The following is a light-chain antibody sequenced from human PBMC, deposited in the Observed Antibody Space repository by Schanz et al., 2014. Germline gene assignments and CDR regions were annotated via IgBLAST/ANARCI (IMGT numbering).Light chain of an antibody. Sequence: DIQMTQSPSTLSASVGDRVTITCRASQSISSWLAWYQQKPGKAPNLLIYDVSSLESGVPSRFSGSGSGTEFALTISSLQPDDFATYYCQQYNSDSLTFGGGTKVEIK. J-gene: IGKJ4*01. CDR2: DVS. V-gene: IGKV1-5*01. CDR3: QQYNSDSLT. CDR1: QSISSW.